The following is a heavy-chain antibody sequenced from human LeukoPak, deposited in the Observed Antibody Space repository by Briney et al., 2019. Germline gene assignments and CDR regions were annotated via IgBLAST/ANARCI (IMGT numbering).Heavy chain of an antibody. Sequence: SETLSLTCAVYGGSFSGYYWSLIRQPPGKGLEWIGEINHSGSTNYNPSLKSRVTISVDTSKNQFSLKLSSVTAADTAVYYCARGGKTRRFDYWGQGTLVTVSS. V-gene: IGHV4-34*01. CDR1: GGSFSGYY. CDR3: ARGGKTRRFDY. CDR2: INHSGST. J-gene: IGHJ4*02.